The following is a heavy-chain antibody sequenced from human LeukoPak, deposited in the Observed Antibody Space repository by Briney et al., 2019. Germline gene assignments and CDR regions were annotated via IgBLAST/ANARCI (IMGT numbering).Heavy chain of an antibody. CDR3: AKAPVTSCRGAFCYPFDY. Sequence: GGSLRLSCATSGFSFSSYAMSWVRQAPGKGLEGVSAMSRSDDGRYYAASVRGRFTISRDTSRSTLYLQMNSLRAEDAAVYYCAKAPVTSCRGAFCYPFDYWGQGTLVTVSS. J-gene: IGHJ4*02. V-gene: IGHV3-23*01. CDR1: GFSFSSYA. D-gene: IGHD2-15*01. CDR2: MSRSDDGR.